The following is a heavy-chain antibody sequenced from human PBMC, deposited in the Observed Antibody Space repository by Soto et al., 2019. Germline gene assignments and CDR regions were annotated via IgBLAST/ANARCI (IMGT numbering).Heavy chain of an antibody. CDR3: AKPVTNYYFDY. CDR1: GFTFSSYG. Sequence: GGSLRLSCAASGFTFSSYGMHWVRQAPGKGLEWVAVISYDGSNKYYADSVKGRFTISRDNSKNTLYLQMNSLRAEDTAVYYCAKPVTNYYFDYWGQGTLVTVSS. CDR2: ISYDGSNK. V-gene: IGHV3-30*18. J-gene: IGHJ4*02. D-gene: IGHD1-7*01.